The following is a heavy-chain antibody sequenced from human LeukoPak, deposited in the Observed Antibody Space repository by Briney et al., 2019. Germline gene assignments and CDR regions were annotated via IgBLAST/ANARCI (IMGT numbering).Heavy chain of an antibody. CDR2: IYHSWST. D-gene: IGHD3-3*01. J-gene: IGHJ6*02. CDR3: AREPDNYDFWSGYYRYGMDV. Sequence: PSQTLSLTCAVSGGSISSSNWWSWVRQPPGKGLEWIGEIYHSWSTNYNPSLKSRVTISVDKSKNQFSLKLSSVTAADTAVYYCAREPDNYDFWSGYYRYGMDVWGQGTTVTVSS. CDR1: GGSISSSNW. V-gene: IGHV4-4*02.